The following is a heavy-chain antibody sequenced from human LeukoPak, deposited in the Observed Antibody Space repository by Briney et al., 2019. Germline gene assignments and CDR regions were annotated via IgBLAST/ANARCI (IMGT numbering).Heavy chain of an antibody. CDR1: GFTFSGFW. Sequence: GGSLRLSCAASGFTFSGFWMHWVRQAPGKGLEWVSGIGWNSGSIGYADSVKGRFTISRDNAKNSLYLQMNSLRAEDTALYYCAKDRSHYYGSGSYYHWGQGTLVTVSS. V-gene: IGHV3-9*01. CDR2: IGWNSGSI. D-gene: IGHD3-10*01. J-gene: IGHJ5*02. CDR3: AKDRSHYYGSGSYYH.